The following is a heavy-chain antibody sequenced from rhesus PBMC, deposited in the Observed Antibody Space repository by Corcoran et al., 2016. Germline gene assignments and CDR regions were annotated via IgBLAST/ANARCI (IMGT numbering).Heavy chain of an antibody. CDR3: ARAPYEYSNYDAGLDS. Sequence: QLQLQESGPGLVKPSETLSVTCVVSGGSISSSYWSWIRQAPGKGLEWIWYLYGSGSSTTQNPSLKSRVTLSVATAKNQLSLRRGSVTAADTAVYYCARAPYEYSNYDAGLDSWGQGVVVTVSS. J-gene: IGHJ6*01. CDR2: LYGSGSST. CDR1: GGSISSSY. V-gene: IGHV4-169*01. D-gene: IGHD4-23*01.